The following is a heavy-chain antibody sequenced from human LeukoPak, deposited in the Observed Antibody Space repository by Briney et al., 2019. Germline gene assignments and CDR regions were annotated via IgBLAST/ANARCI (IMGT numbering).Heavy chain of an antibody. CDR1: GFTFSSYA. CDR3: ARGHYDVLAASYKWTPDY. V-gene: IGHV3-21*01. J-gene: IGHJ4*02. D-gene: IGHD3-9*01. CDR2: ITSGGDYI. Sequence: GGSLRLSCAASGFTFSSYAMTWVRQPPGKGLEWVSSITSGGDYIYYADSVKGRFTTSRDNAKNSLSLQLNSLRVEDTAVYYCARGHYDVLAASYKWTPDYWGQGTLVTVSS.